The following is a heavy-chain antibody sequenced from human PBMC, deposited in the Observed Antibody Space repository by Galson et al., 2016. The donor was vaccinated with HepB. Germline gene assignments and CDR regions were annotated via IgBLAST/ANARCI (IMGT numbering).Heavy chain of an antibody. V-gene: IGHV3-7*03. Sequence: SLRLSCAASGYAFSYCWMSWVRQAPGKGLEWVANINQHGSEKYYVDSVKDRFSISRDNAKNSLYLQMNSLGGEDTAVYFCARDLYYSQNIGYYASDYWGQGSLVTVSS. J-gene: IGHJ4*02. CDR3: ARDLYYSQNIGYYASDY. CDR2: INQHGSEK. D-gene: IGHD3-22*01. CDR1: GYAFSYCW.